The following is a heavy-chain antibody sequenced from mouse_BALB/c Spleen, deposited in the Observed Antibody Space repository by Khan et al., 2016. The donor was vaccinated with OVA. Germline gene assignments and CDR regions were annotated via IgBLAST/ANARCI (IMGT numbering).Heavy chain of an antibody. CDR2: ITSGGSYT. CDR3: TRDRNYYGSSFYFDY. D-gene: IGHD1-1*01. CDR1: GFAFSSYS. J-gene: IGHJ2*01. Sequence: LVESGGGLVKPGGSLKLSCAASGFAFSSYSMSWVRQTPEKRLEWVATITSGGSYTYYPDSVKGRFPISRDNAKNTLYLQMSSLKSEDTAMYYCTRDRNYYGSSFYFDYWGQGTTLPVSS. V-gene: IGHV5-6-4*01.